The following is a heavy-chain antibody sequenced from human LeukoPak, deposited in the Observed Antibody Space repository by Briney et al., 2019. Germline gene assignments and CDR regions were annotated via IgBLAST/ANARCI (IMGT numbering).Heavy chain of an antibody. J-gene: IGHJ2*01. CDR1: GYTFTGYY. V-gene: IGHV1-2*02. D-gene: IGHD6-19*01. CDR3: ARAEYSSPFDL. Sequence: ASVKVSFKASGYTFTGYYMHWVRQAPGQGLEWMGWINPNSGGTNYAQKFQGRVTMTRDTSISTAYMELSSLRSEDTAVYYCARAEYSSPFDLWGRGTLVTVSS. CDR2: INPNSGGT.